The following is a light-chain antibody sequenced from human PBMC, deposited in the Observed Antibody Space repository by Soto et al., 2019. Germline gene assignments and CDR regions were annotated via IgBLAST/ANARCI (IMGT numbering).Light chain of an antibody. CDR1: NIGSKR. CDR2: DDS. Sequence: SYYLTHPPSLPVAPGQTARISCGGNNIGSKRVHWYQQKPGQAPVLVVYDDSDRPSGIPERFSGSNSGNTATLTISRVEAGDEADYYCQVWDSTSDHYVFGTGTKVTVL. V-gene: IGLV3-21*02. J-gene: IGLJ1*01. CDR3: QVWDSTSDHYV.